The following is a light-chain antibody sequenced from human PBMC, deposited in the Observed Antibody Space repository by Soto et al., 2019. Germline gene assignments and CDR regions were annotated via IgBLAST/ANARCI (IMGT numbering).Light chain of an antibody. V-gene: IGKV3-15*01. J-gene: IGKJ3*01. Sequence: EIVMTQSPATLSVSPGERATLSCRASQSVSGNLAWYQQKPGQPPRLLIYAASTRATGIPARFSGSGSGTEVTLTISSLQSEDFAVYYCHQYNSWPPITFGPGTKVDIK. CDR3: HQYNSWPPIT. CDR2: AAS. CDR1: QSVSGN.